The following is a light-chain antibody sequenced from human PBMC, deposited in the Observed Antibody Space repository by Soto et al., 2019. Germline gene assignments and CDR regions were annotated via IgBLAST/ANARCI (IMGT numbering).Light chain of an antibody. CDR2: DAS. J-gene: IGKJ4*01. Sequence: EIVLTQSPGTLSLSPGERATLSCRASQSLSSSYLAWYQQKPGQAPRLFIYDASSRATGIPDRFSGSGSGTDFTLSMSRVEPEDYAVYYCQQYGSSPLTFGGGTKVDIK. V-gene: IGKV3-20*01. CDR3: QQYGSSPLT. CDR1: QSLSSSY.